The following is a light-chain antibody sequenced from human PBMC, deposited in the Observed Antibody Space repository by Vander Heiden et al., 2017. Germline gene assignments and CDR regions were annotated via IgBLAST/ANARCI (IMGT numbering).Light chain of an antibody. Sequence: DIQMTQSPSPLSASVGDRVTITCRASQTISNWLAWYQQKPGKAPKLLIYKASSLESGVPSRFSGSGSGTKFTLTISSLQPDDFATYYCQQYNSYVTFGPGTKVDI. J-gene: IGKJ3*01. CDR3: QQYNSYVT. CDR2: KAS. CDR1: QTISNW. V-gene: IGKV1-5*03.